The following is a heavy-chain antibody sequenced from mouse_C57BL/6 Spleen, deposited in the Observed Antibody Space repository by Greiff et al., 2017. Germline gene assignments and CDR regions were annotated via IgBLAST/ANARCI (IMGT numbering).Heavy chain of an antibody. CDR1: GYTFTSYW. CDR2: INPSYGGT. V-gene: IGHV1-53*01. J-gene: IGHJ3*01. D-gene: IGHD2-3*01. CDR3: ARGGWLLRDWGAY. Sequence: VQLQQPGTELVKPGASVKLSCKASGYTFTSYWMHWVKQRPGQGLAWLGNINPSYGGTNYNEKFKSKATLTVDKSSSTAYMQLSSLTSEDSAVYYCARGGWLLRDWGAYWGQGTLVTVSA.